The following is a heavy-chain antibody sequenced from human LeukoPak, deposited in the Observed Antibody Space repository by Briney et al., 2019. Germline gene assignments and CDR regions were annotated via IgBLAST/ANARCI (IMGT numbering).Heavy chain of an antibody. V-gene: IGHV4-59*01. CDR1: GGSISSYY. J-gene: IGHJ3*02. D-gene: IGHD3-22*01. CDR3: ARDTYYYDSSGYYDAFDI. CDR2: IYYSGST. Sequence: SETLSLTCTVSGGSISSYYWSWIRQPPGKGLESIGYIYYSGSTNYNPSLKSRVTISVDTSKNQFSLKLSSVTAADTAVYYCARDTYYYDSSGYYDAFDIWGQGTMVTVSS.